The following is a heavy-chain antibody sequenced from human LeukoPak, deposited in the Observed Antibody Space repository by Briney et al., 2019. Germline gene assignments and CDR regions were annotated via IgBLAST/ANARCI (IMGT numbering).Heavy chain of an antibody. CDR1: GFTFSTYG. CDR3: ARGGYSGTYYFDY. V-gene: IGHV3-33*01. Sequence: GKSLRLSCAASGFTFSTYGMHWVRQAPGKGLEWVAVVWYDGTNIHYVDSVKGRFTISRDNSKSTLYLQMNSLTVEDTAVYYCARGGYSGTYYFDYWAQGTLVSVSS. J-gene: IGHJ4*02. D-gene: IGHD1-26*01. CDR2: VWYDGTNI.